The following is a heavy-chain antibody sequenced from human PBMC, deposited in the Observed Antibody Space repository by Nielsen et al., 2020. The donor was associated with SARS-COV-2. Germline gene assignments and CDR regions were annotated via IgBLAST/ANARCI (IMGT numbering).Heavy chain of an antibody. V-gene: IGHV1-69*13. D-gene: IGHD5-24*01. J-gene: IGHJ6*02. CDR2: IIPIFGTA. Sequence: SVKVSCKASGYTFTGYYMHWVRQAPGQGLEWMGGIIPIFGTANYAQKFQGRVTITADESTSTAYMELSSLRSEDTAVYYCARVNGYNYYYYGMDVWGQGTTVTVSS. CDR1: GYTFTGYY. CDR3: ARVNGYNYYYYGMDV.